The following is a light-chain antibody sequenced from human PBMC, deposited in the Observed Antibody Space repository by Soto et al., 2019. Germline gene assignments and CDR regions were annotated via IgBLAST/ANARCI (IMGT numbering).Light chain of an antibody. CDR3: QQTSAFPRT. CDR1: RDISNS. V-gene: IGKV1-12*01. CDR2: GEA. J-gene: IGKJ3*01. Sequence: DIQMTQSPSSVSASVGDRLTITCRASRDISNSLAWYQQTPGKAPKHLLRGEASLHRGVPSRFSGGGAETEFTLTISSLQPEDFANYYCQQTSAFPRTFGQGTNVDVK.